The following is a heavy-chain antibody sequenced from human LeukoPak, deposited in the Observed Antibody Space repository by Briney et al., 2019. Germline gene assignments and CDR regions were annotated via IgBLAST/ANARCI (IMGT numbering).Heavy chain of an antibody. CDR2: IKTKTDNGTT. CDR3: STGGGSLES. CDR1: GFSFSNYE. D-gene: IGHD1-26*01. J-gene: IGHJ4*02. V-gene: IGHV3-15*01. Sequence: PGGSLRLSCAASGFSFSNYEMNWVRQAPGTGLEWVGRIKTKTDNGTTDYAAPVKGRFTISRDDSKNTLYLQMNSLKTEDTAVYYCSTGGGSLESWGQGTLVIVSS.